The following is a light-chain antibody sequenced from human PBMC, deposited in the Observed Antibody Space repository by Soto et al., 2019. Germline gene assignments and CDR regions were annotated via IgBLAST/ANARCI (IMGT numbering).Light chain of an antibody. CDR2: GAS. CDR3: QQYGRSAIFT. CDR1: QSISGNY. Sequence: ELVLTQSPGSLSLSPGERATLFCWASQSISGNYLAWYQQKPGQAPRLLIYGASNRATGIPDRFRGSGSGTDFSLTISRLEPEDFAVYYCQQYGRSAIFTLGPGTTVEVK. V-gene: IGKV3-20*01. J-gene: IGKJ3*01.